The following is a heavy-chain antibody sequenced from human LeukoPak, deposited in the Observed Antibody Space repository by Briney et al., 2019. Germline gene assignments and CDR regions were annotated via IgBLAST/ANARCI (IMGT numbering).Heavy chain of an antibody. CDR1: GGSISSYY. V-gene: IGHV4-59*08. J-gene: IGHJ4*02. CDR3: ARSHDILTGCPSLWY. Sequence: PSETLSLTCTVSGGSISSYYWSWIRQPPGKGLEWIGYIYYSGSTNYNPSLKSRVTISVDTSKNQFSLKLSSVTAADTAVYYCARSHDILTGCPSLWYWGQGTLVTVSS. CDR2: IYYSGST. D-gene: IGHD3-9*01.